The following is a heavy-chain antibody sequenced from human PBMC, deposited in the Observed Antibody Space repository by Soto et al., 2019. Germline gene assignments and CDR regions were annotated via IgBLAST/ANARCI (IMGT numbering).Heavy chain of an antibody. CDR2: IIPIFGTA. V-gene: IGHV1-69*13. CDR1: GGTFSSSA. CDR3: ARDGSKGYSYFYGMDV. Sequence: SVKVSCKASGGTFSSSAISWVRQAPGQGLEWMGGIIPIFGTANYAQKFQGRVTITADESTSTAYMELSSLRSEDTAVYYCARDGSKGYSYFYGMDVWGQGTTVTAP. J-gene: IGHJ6*02. D-gene: IGHD5-18*01.